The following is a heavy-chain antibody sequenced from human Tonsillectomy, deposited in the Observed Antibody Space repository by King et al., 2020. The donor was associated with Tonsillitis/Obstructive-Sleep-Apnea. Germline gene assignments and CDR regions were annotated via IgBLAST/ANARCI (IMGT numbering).Heavy chain of an antibody. CDR3: ARRYCSSTSCYQNWFDP. Sequence: VQLVESGGGLVTPGGSLRLSCAASGFTFSDYYMSWIRKAPGKGLEWVSYISSSSSYTNYADSVKGRFTISRDNAKNSLYLQMNSLRAEDTAVYYCARRYCSSTSCYQNWFDPWGQGTLVTVSS. D-gene: IGHD2-2*01. V-gene: IGHV3-11*05. J-gene: IGHJ5*02. CDR1: GFTFSDYY. CDR2: ISSSSSYT.